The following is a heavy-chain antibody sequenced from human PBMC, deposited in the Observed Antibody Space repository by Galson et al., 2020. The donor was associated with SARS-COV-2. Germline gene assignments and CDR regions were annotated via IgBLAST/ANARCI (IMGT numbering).Heavy chain of an antibody. Sequence: GESLKISCAASGFTFSTYEMNWVRQAPGKGLEWVSYISTTGDIIYYADSVKGRFTISRDNAKKSLYLQMSSLRAEDTAVHYCARGAGYNYGYWGQGTLVTVSS. CDR1: GFTFSTYE. CDR2: ISTTGDII. J-gene: IGHJ4*02. CDR3: ARGAGYNYGY. V-gene: IGHV3-48*03. D-gene: IGHD5-12*01.